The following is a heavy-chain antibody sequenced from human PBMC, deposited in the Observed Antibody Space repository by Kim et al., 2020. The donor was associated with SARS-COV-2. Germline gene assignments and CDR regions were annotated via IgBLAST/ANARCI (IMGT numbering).Heavy chain of an antibody. CDR3: ARGRSSGWYGAYYYYGMDA. V-gene: IGHV4-34*01. CDR2: INHSGST. Sequence: SETLSLTCAVYGGSFSGYYWSWIRQPPGKGLEWIGEINHSGSTNYNPSLKSRVTISVDTSKNQFSLKLSSVTAADTAVYYCARGRSSGWYGAYYYYGMDAWGQGTTVTVSS. D-gene: IGHD6-19*01. J-gene: IGHJ6*02. CDR1: GGSFSGYY.